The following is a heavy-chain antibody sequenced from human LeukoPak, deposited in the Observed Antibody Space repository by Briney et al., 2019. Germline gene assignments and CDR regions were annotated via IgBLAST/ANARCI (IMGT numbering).Heavy chain of an antibody. CDR1: GGTFSSYA. Sequence: ASVKVSCKASGGTFSSYAISWVRQAPGQGLEWMGGIVPIFGTANYAQKFQGRVTITRDTSASTAYMELSSLRSEDTAVYYCARAQQQLGLTPFRYWGQGTLVTVSS. J-gene: IGHJ4*02. CDR3: ARAQQQLGLTPFRY. V-gene: IGHV1-69*05. D-gene: IGHD6-13*01. CDR2: IVPIFGTA.